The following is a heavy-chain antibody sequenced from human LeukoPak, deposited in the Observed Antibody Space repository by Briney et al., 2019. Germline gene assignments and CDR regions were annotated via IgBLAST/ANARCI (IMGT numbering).Heavy chain of an antibody. J-gene: IGHJ4*02. CDR2: IYYSGST. Sequence: SETLSLTCTVSGGSISSSSYYWGWIRQPPGKGLEWIGYIYYSGSTNYNPSLKSRVTISVDTSKNQFSLKLSSVTAADTAVYYCARDNYYGSGSYSFDYWGQGTLVTVSS. CDR1: GGSISSSSYY. CDR3: ARDNYYGSGSYSFDY. D-gene: IGHD3-10*01. V-gene: IGHV4-61*01.